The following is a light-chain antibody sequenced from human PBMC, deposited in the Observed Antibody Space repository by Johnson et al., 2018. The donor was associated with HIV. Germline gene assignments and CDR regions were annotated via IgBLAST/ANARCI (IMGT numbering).Light chain of an antibody. CDR1: SSNIGNNY. CDR2: ENN. V-gene: IGLV1-51*02. J-gene: IGLJ1*01. CDR3: GTLDSSLSAYV. Sequence: SVLTQPPSVSAAPGQKVTISCSGSSSNIGNNYVSWYQQLPGTAPKLLIYENNKRPSGIPDRFSGSKSGTSATLGITGLQTGDEADYYCGTLDSSLSAYVFGTGTKVTVL.